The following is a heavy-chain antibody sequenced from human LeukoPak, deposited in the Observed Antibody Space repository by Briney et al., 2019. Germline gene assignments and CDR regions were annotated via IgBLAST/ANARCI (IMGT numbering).Heavy chain of an antibody. CDR3: ARDPVGDSSGYYSYYYYGMDV. D-gene: IGHD3-22*01. Sequence: PGGSLRLSCAASGFTFSSYSMNWVRQAPGKGLEWVSYISSSSSTIYYADSVKGRFTISRDNSKNTLYPQMNSLRAEDTAVYYCARDPVGDSSGYYSYYYYGMDVWGQGTTVTVSS. CDR2: ISSSSSTI. J-gene: IGHJ6*02. V-gene: IGHV3-48*01. CDR1: GFTFSSYS.